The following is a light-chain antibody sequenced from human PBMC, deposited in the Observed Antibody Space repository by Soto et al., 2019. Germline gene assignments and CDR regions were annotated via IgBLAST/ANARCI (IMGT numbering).Light chain of an antibody. CDR1: QSVSRS. Sequence: EIVLTQSPATLSLSPGERATLSCRASQSVSRSLAWYQQKPGQAPRLLLHDTSHRATGIPARFSGSGSGTDLSLTISSLEPYDFTVYDCQQRSSWSTLGGGTKVEIK. J-gene: IGKJ4*01. CDR2: DTS. CDR3: QQRSSWST. V-gene: IGKV3-11*01.